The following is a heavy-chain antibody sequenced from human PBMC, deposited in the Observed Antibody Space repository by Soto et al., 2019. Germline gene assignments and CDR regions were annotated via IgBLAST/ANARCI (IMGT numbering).Heavy chain of an antibody. CDR2: ISAYNGNT. D-gene: IGHD6-13*01. J-gene: IGHJ6*02. CDR3: AREMGWAAAGPYYGMDV. CDR1: GYTFTSYG. V-gene: IGHV1-18*01. Sequence: QVQLVQSGAEVKKPGATVKVSCKASGYTFTSYGISWVRQAPGQGLEWMGWISAYNGNTNYAQKLQGRVTMTTDTSTSTAYMEQRSLRSDDTAVYYCAREMGWAAAGPYYGMDVWGQGTTVTVSS.